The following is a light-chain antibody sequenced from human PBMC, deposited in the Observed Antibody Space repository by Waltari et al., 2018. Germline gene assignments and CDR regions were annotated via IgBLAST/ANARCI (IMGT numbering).Light chain of an antibody. CDR2: DAS. V-gene: IGKV3-20*01. CDR3: QKYVSLPAT. J-gene: IGKJ1*01. Sequence: EIVLTQSPGTLSLSPGERATLSCRACQSVGKSLAWYQQKPGQAPRLLIYDASSRATGIPDRFSGSGFGTDFSLTISRLEPEDFAVYYCQKYVSLPATFGQGT. CDR1: QSVGKS.